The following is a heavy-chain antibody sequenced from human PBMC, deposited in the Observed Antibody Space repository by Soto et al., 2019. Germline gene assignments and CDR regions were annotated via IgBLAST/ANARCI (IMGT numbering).Heavy chain of an antibody. V-gene: IGHV3-13*01. CDR3: ARDSGYYGMDV. D-gene: IGHD2-8*02. Sequence: GGSLRLSCEASGFTFSIHDMHWVRQATGKGLEWVSTIGTAGDTYYPGSVKGRFTISRENAKNALYLQMDSLRVGDTAVYYCARDSGYYGMDVWGQGTTVTVSS. CDR1: GFTFSIHD. J-gene: IGHJ6*02. CDR2: IGTAGDT.